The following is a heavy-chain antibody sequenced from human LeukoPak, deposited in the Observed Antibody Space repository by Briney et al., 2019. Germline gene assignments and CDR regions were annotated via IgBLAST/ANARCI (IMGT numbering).Heavy chain of an antibody. Sequence: GGSLRLSCAASDFTFSTYNMHWVRQAPGKGLEWVSVIYSGGSTYYADSVKGRFTISRDNSKNTLYLQMDSLRAEDTAVYYCARGPGSHSNFEDYWGQGTLVTVSS. D-gene: IGHD4-11*01. J-gene: IGHJ4*02. CDR2: IYSGGST. V-gene: IGHV3-53*01. CDR3: ARGPGSHSNFEDY. CDR1: DFTFSTYN.